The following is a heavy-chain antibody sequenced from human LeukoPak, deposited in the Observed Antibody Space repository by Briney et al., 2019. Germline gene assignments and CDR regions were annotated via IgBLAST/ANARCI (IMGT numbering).Heavy chain of an antibody. Sequence: GGSPRLSCAASGFTFSSYWMSWVRQAPGKGLEWVSYISSSGSTIYYADSVKGRFTISRDNAKNSLYLQMNSLRAEDTAVYYCAELGITMIGGVWGKGTTVTISS. D-gene: IGHD3-10*02. CDR3: AELGITMIGGV. J-gene: IGHJ6*04. CDR2: ISSSGSTI. CDR1: GFTFSSYW. V-gene: IGHV3-48*04.